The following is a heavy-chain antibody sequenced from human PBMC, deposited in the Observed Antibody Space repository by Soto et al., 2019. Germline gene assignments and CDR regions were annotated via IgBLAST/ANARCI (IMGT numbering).Heavy chain of an antibody. J-gene: IGHJ6*02. D-gene: IGHD3-16*01. CDR1: GGSISSGGYY. Sequence: QVQLQESGPGLVKPSQTLALTCTVSGGSISSGGYYWSWIRQPPGKGLEWIGYISDSGSTYYNPPLKXRXTXXLDTSKNQFSLELSSVTAADTAVYYCARGWGSMDVWGQGTTVTVSS. CDR3: ARGWGSMDV. V-gene: IGHV4-30-4*01. CDR2: ISDSGST.